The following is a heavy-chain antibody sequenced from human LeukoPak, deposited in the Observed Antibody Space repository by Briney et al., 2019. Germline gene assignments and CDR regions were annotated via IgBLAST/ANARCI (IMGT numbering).Heavy chain of an antibody. CDR1: GFTFSDYY. CDR3: HILRYFDWLLGPAR. V-gene: IGHV3-11*04. D-gene: IGHD3-9*01. CDR2: ISSSGSTI. J-gene: IGHJ4*02. Sequence: GGSLRLSCAASGFTFSDYYMSWIRQAPGKGLEWVSYISSSGSTIYYADSVKGRFTISRDNAKNSLYLQMNSLRAEDTAVYYCHILRYFDWLLGPARWGQGTLVTVSS.